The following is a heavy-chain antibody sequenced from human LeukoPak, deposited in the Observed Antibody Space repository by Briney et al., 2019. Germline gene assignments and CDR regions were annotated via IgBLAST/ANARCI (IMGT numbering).Heavy chain of an antibody. CDR1: GGSISSSSYY. D-gene: IGHD2-2*01. CDR2: IYYSGST. V-gene: IGHV4-39*07. Sequence: NPSETLSLTCTVSGGSISSSSYYWGWIRQPPGKGLEWIGSIYYSGSTYYNPSLKSRVTISVDTSKNQFSLKLSSVTAADTAVYYCARDGPAGPLDYWGQGTLVTVSS. J-gene: IGHJ4*02. CDR3: ARDGPAGPLDY.